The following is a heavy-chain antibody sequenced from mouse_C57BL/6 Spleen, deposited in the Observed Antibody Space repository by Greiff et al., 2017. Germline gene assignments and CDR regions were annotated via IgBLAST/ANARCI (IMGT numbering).Heavy chain of an antibody. V-gene: IGHV1-80*01. CDR2: IYPGDGDT. CDR1: GYAFSSYW. D-gene: IGHD1-1*01. CDR3: ARSGFITTGEGRMDY. J-gene: IGHJ4*01. Sequence: QVQLQQSGAELVKPGASVKISCKASGYAFSSYWMNWVKQRPGKGLEWIGQIYPGDGDTNYNGKFKGKATLTADKSSSTAYMQLSSLTSEDSAVYVCARSGFITTGEGRMDYWGQGTSVTVSS.